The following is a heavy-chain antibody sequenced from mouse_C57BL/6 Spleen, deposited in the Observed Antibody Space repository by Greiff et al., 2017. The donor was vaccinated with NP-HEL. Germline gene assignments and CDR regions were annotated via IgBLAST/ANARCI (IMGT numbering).Heavy chain of an antibody. CDR1: GYTFTDYN. V-gene: IGHV1-18*01. Sequence: EVQLQQSGPELVKPGASVKIPCKASGYTFTDYNMDWVKQSHGKSLEWIGDINPNNGGTIYNQKFKGTATLTVDKSSSTAYMELRSLTSEDTAVYYCARPVRGVWLAYWGQGTLVTVAA. J-gene: IGHJ3*01. D-gene: IGHD2-14*01. CDR3: ARPVRGVWLAY. CDR2: INPNNGGT.